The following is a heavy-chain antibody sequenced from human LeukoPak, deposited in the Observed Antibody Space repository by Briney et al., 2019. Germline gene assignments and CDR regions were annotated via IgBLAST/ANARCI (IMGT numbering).Heavy chain of an antibody. CDR2: IYDSGST. CDR3: ARTYSSSSPYCDY. V-gene: IGHV4-59*01. CDR1: GGSISRYY. Sequence: PSETLSLTCNVSGGSISRYYWSWIRQPPGKGLEWIGYIYDSGSTNYNPSLKSRVTISVDTSKNQFSLKLTSVTAADTAVYYCARTYSSSSPYCDYSGQGTLVTVSS. D-gene: IGHD6-6*01. J-gene: IGHJ4*02.